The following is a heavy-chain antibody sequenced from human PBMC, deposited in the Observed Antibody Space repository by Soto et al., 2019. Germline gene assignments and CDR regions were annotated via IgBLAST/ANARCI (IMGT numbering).Heavy chain of an antibody. V-gene: IGHV3-66*01. CDR2: IYSGGST. CDR1: GFTVSSNY. D-gene: IGHD1-1*01. Sequence: GGSLRLSCAASGFTVSSNYMSWVRQAPGKGLEWVSVIYSGGSTYYADSVKGRFTISRDNSKNTLYLQMNSLRAEDTAVYYCARGNSWNGYYYGMDVWGQGTTVTVSS. J-gene: IGHJ6*02. CDR3: ARGNSWNGYYYGMDV.